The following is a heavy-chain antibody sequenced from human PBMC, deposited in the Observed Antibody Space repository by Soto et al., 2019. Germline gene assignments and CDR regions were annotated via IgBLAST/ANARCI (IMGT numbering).Heavy chain of an antibody. D-gene: IGHD1-26*01. CDR1: GFTFSSYE. J-gene: IGHJ6*02. CDR2: ISSSGSTI. CDR3: AREGGAGSYYYYYGMDV. Sequence: VQLVESGGGLVQPGGSLRLSCAASGFTFSSYEMNWVRQAPGKGLEWVSYISSSGSTIYYADSVKGRFTISRDNAKNSLYLQMNSLRAEDTAVYYCAREGGAGSYYYYYGMDVWGQGTTVTVSS. V-gene: IGHV3-48*03.